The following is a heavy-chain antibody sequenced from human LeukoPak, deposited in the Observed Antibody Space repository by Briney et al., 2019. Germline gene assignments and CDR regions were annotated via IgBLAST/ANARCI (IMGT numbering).Heavy chain of an antibody. CDR1: GGAISSYY. J-gene: IGHJ3*02. V-gene: IGHV4-4*07. Sequence: SETLSLTCTVSGGAISSYYWSWIRQPAGKGLEWIGRIYTSGSTNYNPSLKSRVTMSVDTSKNQFSLKLSSVTAADTAVYYCARGIYIYSGYDFWAFDIWGQGTMVTVSS. CDR3: ARGIYIYSGYDFWAFDI. D-gene: IGHD5-12*01. CDR2: IYTSGST.